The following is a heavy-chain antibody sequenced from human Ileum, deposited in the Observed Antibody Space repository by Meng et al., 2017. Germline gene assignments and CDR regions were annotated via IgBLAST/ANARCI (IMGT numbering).Heavy chain of an antibody. D-gene: IGHD4-23*01. J-gene: IGHJ4*02. CDR2: IYNSSST. Sequence: SSTIGWGWVDHPQGQGLVWIMEIYNSSSTNYNPFLKRRVTISVAKSKNPFSLQLSFGTAATTAFYYCATCILRWGNYFDYWGQGTLVTVSS. V-gene: IGHV4-4*02. CDR1: SSTIG. CDR3: ATCILRWGNYFDY.